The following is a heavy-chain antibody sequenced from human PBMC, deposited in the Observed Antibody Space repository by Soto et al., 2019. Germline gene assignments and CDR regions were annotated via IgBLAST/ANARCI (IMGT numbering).Heavy chain of an antibody. CDR2: ITTSSESK. CDR1: GFTFSSHS. D-gene: IGHD5-18*01. J-gene: IGHJ5*02. V-gene: IGHV3-21*02. CDR3: ARRAKGYSYGYWWFDP. Sequence: EVQLVESGGGLVKPGGSLRLSCAVSGFTFSSHSMNWVRQAPGKGLEWVSSITTSSESKYYTDSVKGRFTLSRDNAKNSLYLQMNSLRAEDTAVYYCARRAKGYSYGYWWFDPWGQGTLVTVSS.